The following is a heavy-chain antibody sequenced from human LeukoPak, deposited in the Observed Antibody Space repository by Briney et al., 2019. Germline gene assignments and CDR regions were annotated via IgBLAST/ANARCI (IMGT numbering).Heavy chain of an antibody. CDR1: GYSNSSGYY. V-gene: IGHV4-38-2*02. J-gene: IGHJ4*02. CDR3: ARHPAQRYCSSTSCYRGKSTFDY. D-gene: IGHD2-2*01. Sequence: SETLSLTCTVSGYSNSSGYYWGWIRQPPGKGLEWIGSIYYSGSTYYNPSLKSRVTISVDTSKNQFSLKLSSVTAADTAVYYCARHPAQRYCSSTSCYRGKSTFDYWGQGTLVTVSS. CDR2: IYYSGST.